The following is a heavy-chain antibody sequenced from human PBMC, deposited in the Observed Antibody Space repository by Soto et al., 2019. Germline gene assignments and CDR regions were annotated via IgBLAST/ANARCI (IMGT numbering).Heavy chain of an antibody. J-gene: IGHJ3*02. CDR3: AHAKPCLSYDYIWGSYRYPRVGAFDI. D-gene: IGHD3-16*02. CDR2: IYWDDDK. V-gene: IGHV2-5*02. CDR1: GFSLSTSGVG. Sequence: QITLKESGPTLVKPTQTLTLTCTFSGFSLSTSGVGVGWIRQPPGKALEWLALIYWDDDKRYSPSLKSRLTITKDTSKNQVVHTMTHMGPVDTATYYCAHAKPCLSYDYIWGSYRYPRVGAFDIWGQGTMVTVSS.